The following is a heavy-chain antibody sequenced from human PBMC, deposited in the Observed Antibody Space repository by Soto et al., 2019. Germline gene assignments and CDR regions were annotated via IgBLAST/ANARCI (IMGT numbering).Heavy chain of an antibody. CDR2: IYSGGST. J-gene: IGHJ4*02. CDR1: GFTVSTKY. V-gene: IGHV3-66*01. CDR3: ARDPWAADY. Sequence: EVQLVESGGGLVQPGGSLRLSCAASGFTVSTKYMSWVRQAPGKGLEWVSVIYSGGSTFYADSVRGRFTISRDNSKNTVNLQMNRLRAEDTAVYYCARDPWAADYWGQETLVTVSS. D-gene: IGHD3-16*01.